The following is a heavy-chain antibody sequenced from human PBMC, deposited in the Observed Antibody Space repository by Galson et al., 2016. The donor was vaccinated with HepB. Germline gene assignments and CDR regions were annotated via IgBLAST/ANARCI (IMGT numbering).Heavy chain of an antibody. Sequence: SLSLSCAASGFTFSSYGMNWVRQAPGKGLEWVSLIYSGGSTSYADSVKGRFTISRDSSQNTLYLQMNSLRAEDTAVYYCAGRHSQWPHWGQGTLVTVSS. CDR2: IYSGGST. CDR3: AGRHSQWPH. J-gene: IGHJ4*02. V-gene: IGHV3-53*01. D-gene: IGHD6-19*01. CDR1: GFTFSSYG.